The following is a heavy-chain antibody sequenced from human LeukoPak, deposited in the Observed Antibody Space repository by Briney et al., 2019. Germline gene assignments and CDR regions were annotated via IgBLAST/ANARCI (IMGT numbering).Heavy chain of an antibody. J-gene: IGHJ4*02. CDR3: ARDPCHGALDY. V-gene: IGHV3-7*03. CDR1: GFTFSSSW. D-gene: IGHD2-2*01. Sequence: GGSLRLSCVASGFTFSSSWMSWVRRAPGKGLEWVANIKQDGSEEYYVDSVRGRFSISKDNAKNSLYLQMNSLRAEDTAVYYCARDPCHGALDYWGQGALVTVSS. CDR2: IKQDGSEE.